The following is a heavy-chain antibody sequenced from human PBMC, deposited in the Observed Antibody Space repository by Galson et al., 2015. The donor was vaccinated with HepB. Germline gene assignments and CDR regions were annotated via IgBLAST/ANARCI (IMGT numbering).Heavy chain of an antibody. J-gene: IGHJ6*03. V-gene: IGHV1-3*01. CDR2: INAGNGNT. CDR3: ARDGPPYGSGSHYYHYMDV. CDR1: GNTFTSYV. Sequence: SVKVSCKASGNTFTSYVMYWVRQAPGQRLEWMGWINAGNGNTKYSQKFQGRVTITRDTSANTAYMEVSGLRFEDSAVYYCARDGPPYGSGSHYYHYMDVWGKGTTVTVSS. D-gene: IGHD3-10*01.